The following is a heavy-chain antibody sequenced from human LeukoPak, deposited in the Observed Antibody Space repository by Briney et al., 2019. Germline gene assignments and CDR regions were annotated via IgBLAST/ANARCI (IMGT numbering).Heavy chain of an antibody. CDR2: IYYSGST. CDR3: ARGGMIVVENEQFFDY. D-gene: IGHD3-22*01. J-gene: IGHJ4*02. Sequence: PSETLSLTCTVSGGSISSSSYYWGWIRQPPGKGLEWIGSIYYSGSTYYNPSLKSRVTISVDTSKNQFSLKLSSVTAADTAVYYCARGGMIVVENEQFFDYWGQGTLVTVSS. V-gene: IGHV4-39*07. CDR1: GGSISSSSYY.